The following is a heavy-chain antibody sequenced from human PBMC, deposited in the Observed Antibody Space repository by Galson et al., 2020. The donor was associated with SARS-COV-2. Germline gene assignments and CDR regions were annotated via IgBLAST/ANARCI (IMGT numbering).Heavy chain of an antibody. D-gene: IGHD3-16*01. CDR2: ISYDGSNK. Sequence: TGGSLRLSCAASGFTFSSYAMHWVRQAPGKGLEWVAVISYDGSNKYYADSVKGRFTISRDNSKNTLYLQMNSLRAEDTAVYYCARVSGSLGLDPWGQGTLVTVSS. J-gene: IGHJ5*02. V-gene: IGHV3-30-3*01. CDR1: GFTFSSYA. CDR3: ARVSGSLGLDP.